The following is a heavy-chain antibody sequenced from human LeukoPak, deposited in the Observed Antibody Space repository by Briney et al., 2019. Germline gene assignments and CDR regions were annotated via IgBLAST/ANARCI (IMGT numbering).Heavy chain of an antibody. J-gene: IGHJ4*02. V-gene: IGHV3-23*01. CDR2: ISGSGGTT. D-gene: IGHD3-16*01. CDR1: GFTFSSYA. CDR3: ATYRPRITQAAAS. Sequence: GGSLRLSCAASGFTFSSYAMSWVRQAPGKGLEWVSAISGSGGTTYYADSVKGRFTISRDNSKNSLYLQMNSLRAEDTAVYYCATYRPRITQAAASWGQGTLVTVSS.